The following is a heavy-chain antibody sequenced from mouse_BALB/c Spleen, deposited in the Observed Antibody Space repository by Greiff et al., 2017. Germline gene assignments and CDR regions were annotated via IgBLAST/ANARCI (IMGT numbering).Heavy chain of an antibody. CDR2: ISDGGSYT. D-gene: IGHD2-10*02. V-gene: IGHV5-4*02. Sequence: EVPLVESGGGLVKPGGSLKLSCAASGFTFSDYYMYWVRQTPEKRLEWVATISDGGSYTYYPDSVKGRFTISRDNAKNNLYLQMSSLKSEDTAVYYCASPSYGNYGGWFAYWGQGALVTVSA. CDR3: ASPSYGNYGGWFAY. CDR1: GFTFSDYY. J-gene: IGHJ3*01.